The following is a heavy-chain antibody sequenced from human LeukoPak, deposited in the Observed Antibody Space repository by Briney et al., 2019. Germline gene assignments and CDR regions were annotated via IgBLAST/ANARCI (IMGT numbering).Heavy chain of an antibody. Sequence: GGSLRLSCAASGFTFSSYGMHWVRQAPGKGLEWVALIWYDGSNKYYADSVKGRFTISRDNSKNTVYLQMNSLRAEDTAVYSCARELSPVMKYSFDSWGQGTQVTVSS. CDR3: ARELSPVMKYSFDS. CDR2: IWYDGSNK. CDR1: GFTFSSYG. V-gene: IGHV3-33*01. J-gene: IGHJ4*02. D-gene: IGHD2/OR15-2a*01.